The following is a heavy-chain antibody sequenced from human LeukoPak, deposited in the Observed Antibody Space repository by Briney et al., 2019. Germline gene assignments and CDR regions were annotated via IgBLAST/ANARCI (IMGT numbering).Heavy chain of an antibody. CDR2: ISSSGSTI. V-gene: IGHV3-11*01. D-gene: IGHD3-22*01. CDR3: ASRNRYYDSSGYYPYGMDV. J-gene: IGHJ6*02. CDR1: GFTFSDYY. Sequence: GGSLRLSCAASGFTFSDYYVNWIRQAPGKGLEWVSYISSSGSTIYYADSVKGRFTISRDNAKNSLYLQMNSLRAEDTAVYYCASRNRYYDSSGYYPYGMDVWGQGTTVTVSS.